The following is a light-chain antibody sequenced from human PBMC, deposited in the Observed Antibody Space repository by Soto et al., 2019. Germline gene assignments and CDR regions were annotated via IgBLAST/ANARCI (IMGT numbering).Light chain of an antibody. J-gene: IGLJ2*01. CDR3: CSYAGSYPVV. CDR1: SSDVGGYNY. CDR2: DVI. V-gene: IGLV2-11*01. Sequence: QSALTQPRSVSGSPGQSVTISCTGTSSDVGGYNYVSWYQQHPGKAPKLMIYDVIKRPSGSPDRFSGSKSGNTASLTISGLQAEDEADYYCCSYAGSYPVVFGGGTKLTVL.